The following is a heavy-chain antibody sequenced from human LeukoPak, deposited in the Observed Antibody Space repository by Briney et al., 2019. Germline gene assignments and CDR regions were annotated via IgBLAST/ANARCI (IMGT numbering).Heavy chain of an antibody. CDR2: IKEDGSEK. V-gene: IGHV3-7*05. Sequence: GGSLRLSCAASGFTFSSYWMSWVRQAPGKGLEWVANIKEDGSEKNYVDSVKGRFTISRDNAKNSLYLQMNSLRAEDTAVYFCAKRNSGYDFYYFDYWGQGILVTVSS. J-gene: IGHJ4*02. CDR3: AKRNSGYDFYYFDY. D-gene: IGHD5-12*01. CDR1: GFTFSSYW.